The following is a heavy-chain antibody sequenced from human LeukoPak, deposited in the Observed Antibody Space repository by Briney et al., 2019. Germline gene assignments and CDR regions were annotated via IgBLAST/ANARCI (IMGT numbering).Heavy chain of an antibody. CDR2: INSDGTT. Sequence: GGSLRLSCAASGFTFSGDWMHWVRQAPGKGLVRVSRINSDGTTTYADSVKGRFTVSRDNSKNTLYLQMNSLRAEDTAVYYCAKDQGDSSGYYYYLHDAFDIWGQGTMVTVSS. J-gene: IGHJ3*02. V-gene: IGHV3-74*01. D-gene: IGHD3-22*01. CDR1: GFTFSGDW. CDR3: AKDQGDSSGYYYYLHDAFDI.